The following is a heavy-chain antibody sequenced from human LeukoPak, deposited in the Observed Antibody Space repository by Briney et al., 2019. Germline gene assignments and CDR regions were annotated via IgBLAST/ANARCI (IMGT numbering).Heavy chain of an antibody. J-gene: IGHJ4*02. D-gene: IGHD1-26*01. V-gene: IGHV3-30*02. CDR3: ANPYSSGSYY. CDR2: IRYDGSNK. CDR1: GFAFSSYS. Sequence: GGSLRLSCAASGFAFSSYSMNWVRQAPGKGLEWVAFIRYDGSNKYYADSVKGRFTISRDNSKNTLYLQMNSLRAEDTAVYYCANPYSSGSYYWGQGTLVTVSS.